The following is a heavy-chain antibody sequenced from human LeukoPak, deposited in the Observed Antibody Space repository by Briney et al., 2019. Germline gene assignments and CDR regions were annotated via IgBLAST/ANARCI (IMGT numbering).Heavy chain of an antibody. CDR2: IYYSVST. CDR3: ARDGSYDILTGSPDAFDI. V-gene: IGHV4-59*01. D-gene: IGHD3-9*01. J-gene: IGHJ3*02. Sequence: SETLSLTCTVSGGSISSCYWSWIRQPPGKGLEWIGYIYYSVSTNYNPSLKSRVTISVDTSKNQFSLKLSSVTAADTAVYYCARDGSYDILTGSPDAFDIWGQGTMVTVSS. CDR1: GGSISSCY.